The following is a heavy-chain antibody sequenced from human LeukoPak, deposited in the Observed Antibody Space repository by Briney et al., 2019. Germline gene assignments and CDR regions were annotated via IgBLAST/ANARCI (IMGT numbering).Heavy chain of an antibody. V-gene: IGHV1-8*01. CDR1: GYTFTSCD. Sequence: ASVKVSCNASGYTFTSCDINWVWQATGQGLGWMGWMNPNSGNTGYAQKFQGRVTMTRNTSISTAYMELSSLRSEDPAVYYCARGPVGRGRAFDYWGQGTLVTVSS. J-gene: IGHJ4*02. D-gene: IGHD3-16*01. CDR3: ARGPVGRGRAFDY. CDR2: MNPNSGNT.